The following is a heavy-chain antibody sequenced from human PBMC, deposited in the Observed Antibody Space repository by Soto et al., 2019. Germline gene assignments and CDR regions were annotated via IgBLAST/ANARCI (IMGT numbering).Heavy chain of an antibody. D-gene: IGHD5-12*01. J-gene: IGHJ4*02. V-gene: IGHV4-59*01. CDR3: ARYIGENFDY. CDR2: IYYSGST. Sequence: SETLSLTCTVSGGSISSYYWSWIRQPPGKGLEWIGYIYYSGSTNYNPSLKSRVTISVDTSKNQFSLKLSSVTAADTAVYYCARYIGENFDYWGQGTLVTVS. CDR1: GGSISSYY.